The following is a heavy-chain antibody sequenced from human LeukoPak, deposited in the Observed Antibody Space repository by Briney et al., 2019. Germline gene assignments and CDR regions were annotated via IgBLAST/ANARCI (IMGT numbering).Heavy chain of an antibody. D-gene: IGHD3-22*01. J-gene: IGHJ4*02. CDR3: ARAPEGGYYDSSGYYYVGAIYYFDY. Sequence: PGGSLRLSCAASGFTFSSYSMNWVRQAPGKGLEWVSSISSSSSYIYYADSVKGRFTISRDNAKNSLYLQMNSLRAEDTAVYYCARAPEGGYYDSSGYYYVGAIYYFDYWGQGTRVTVSS. CDR1: GFTFSSYS. V-gene: IGHV3-21*01. CDR2: ISSSSSYI.